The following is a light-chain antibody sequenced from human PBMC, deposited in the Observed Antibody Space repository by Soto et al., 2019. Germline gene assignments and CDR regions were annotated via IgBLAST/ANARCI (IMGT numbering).Light chain of an antibody. Sequence: DIQMTQSPSSVSASVGDRVSITCRASQGISSWLAWYQQKPGRAPKLLIYTGSSWQSGVPSRFSSTGSGTDFTLTISSLQPEDVATYYGQQANSFPLTFGGGTKVEIK. CDR1: QGISSW. J-gene: IGKJ4*01. V-gene: IGKV1-12*01. CDR3: QQANSFPLT. CDR2: TGS.